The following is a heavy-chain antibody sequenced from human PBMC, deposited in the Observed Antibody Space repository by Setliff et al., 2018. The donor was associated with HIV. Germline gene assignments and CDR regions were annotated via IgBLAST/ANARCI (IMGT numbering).Heavy chain of an antibody. CDR1: GGTFSGYA. D-gene: IGHD5-12*01. CDR3: ASEGAWQRNALDI. J-gene: IGHJ3*02. V-gene: IGHV1-69*10. Sequence: SVKVSCKASGGTFSGYAISWVRQAPGQGLEWMGGIIPIRGLANYAQRFQGRVTITTDESTSTAYMELGSLRSEDTAVYYWASEGAWQRNALDIWGQGTMVTVSS. CDR2: IIPIRGLA.